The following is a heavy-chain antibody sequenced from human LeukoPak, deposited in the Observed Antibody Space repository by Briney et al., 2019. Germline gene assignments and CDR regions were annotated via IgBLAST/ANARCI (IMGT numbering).Heavy chain of an antibody. Sequence: VASVKVSCKASGYTFTSYDINWVRQATGQGLEWMGWMNPNSGNTGYTQKFQGRVTMTRNTSISTAYMELSSLRSEDTAVYYCARVVVPAAIGYYYYYMDVWGKGTTVTISS. CDR1: GYTFTSYD. J-gene: IGHJ6*03. CDR3: ARVVVPAAIGYYYYYMDV. D-gene: IGHD2-2*01. CDR2: MNPNSGNT. V-gene: IGHV1-8*01.